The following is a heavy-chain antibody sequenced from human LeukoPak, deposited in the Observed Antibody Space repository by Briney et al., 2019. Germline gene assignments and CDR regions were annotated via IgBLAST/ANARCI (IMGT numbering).Heavy chain of an antibody. CDR2: INHSGST. V-gene: IGHV4-34*01. D-gene: IGHD4-17*01. CDR3: ARNDYGDYVLDY. CDR1: GVSFSGSY. Sequence: PSETLSLTCAVYGVSFSGSYWSWTRQPPGKGLEWIGEINHSGSTNYNPSLKSRVTISVDTSKNQFSLKLTSVTAADTAVYYCARNDYGDYVLDYWGQGTLVTVSS. J-gene: IGHJ4*02.